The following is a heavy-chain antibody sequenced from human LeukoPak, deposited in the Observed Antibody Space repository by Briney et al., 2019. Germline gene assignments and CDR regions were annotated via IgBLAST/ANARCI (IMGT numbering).Heavy chain of an antibody. D-gene: IGHD3-22*01. CDR3: ARGAEIYYYDSSGYYCDC. J-gene: IGHJ4*02. V-gene: IGHV4-34*01. CDR1: GGSFSGYY. Sequence: PSETLSLTCAVYGGSFSGYYWSWIRQPPGKGLEWIGEINHSGSTNYNPSLKSRVTISVDTSKNQFSLKLSSVTAADTAVYYCARGAEIYYYDSSGYYCDCWGQGTLVTVSS. CDR2: INHSGST.